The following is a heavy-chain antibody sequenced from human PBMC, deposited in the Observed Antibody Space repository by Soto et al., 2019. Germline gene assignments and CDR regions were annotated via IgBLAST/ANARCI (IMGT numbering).Heavy chain of an antibody. CDR1: GFTVSSNY. CDR3: ASSYSLTYIAAAHHDAFDI. Sequence: GGSLRLSCAASGFTVSSNYMSWVRQAPGKGLEWVSVIYSGGSTYYADSVKGRFTISRDNSKNTQYLQMNSLRAEDTAVYYCASSYSLTYIAAAHHDAFDIWGQGTMVTVSS. V-gene: IGHV3-66*01. CDR2: IYSGGST. D-gene: IGHD6-13*01. J-gene: IGHJ3*02.